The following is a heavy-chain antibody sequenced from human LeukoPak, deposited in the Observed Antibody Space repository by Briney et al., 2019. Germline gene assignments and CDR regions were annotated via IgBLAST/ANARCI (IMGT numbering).Heavy chain of an antibody. CDR2: ISGRGSST. Sequence: GGSLRLSCAASGFTFSSYAMTWVRQAPGKGLEWVSGISGRGSSTYFADSVKGRFTISRDNSKNTLYLQMNSLRAEDTAVYYCANPGPTTAGYYWGQGTLATVSS. CDR1: GFTFSSYA. D-gene: IGHD4-17*01. V-gene: IGHV3-23*01. J-gene: IGHJ4*02. CDR3: ANPGPTTAGYY.